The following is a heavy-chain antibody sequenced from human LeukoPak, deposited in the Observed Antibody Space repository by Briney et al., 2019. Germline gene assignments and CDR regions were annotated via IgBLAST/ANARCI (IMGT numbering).Heavy chain of an antibody. CDR2: INSDGSST. D-gene: IGHD4-17*01. V-gene: IGHV3-74*01. J-gene: IGHJ5*02. CDR1: GFTFSSYW. Sequence: GGSLRLSCAASGFTFSSYWMHWVRQAPGKGLVWVSRINSDGSSTSYADSVKGRFTISRDNAKNTLYLQMNSLRAEDTAVYYCEGGGYDSGAPNWFAPGGRGPLVTVP. CDR3: EGGGYDSGAPNWFAP.